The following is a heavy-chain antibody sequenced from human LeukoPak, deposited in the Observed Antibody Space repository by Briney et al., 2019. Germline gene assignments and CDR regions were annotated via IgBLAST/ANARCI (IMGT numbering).Heavy chain of an antibody. V-gene: IGHV4-4*07. D-gene: IGHD6-13*01. CDR1: GGSISGYY. Sequence: SETLSLTCTVSGGSISGYYWSWIRQPAGEGLQYIGHIHTSGMTNYNPSLKSRVTMSVDTSKNQFYLKVTSVTASDTAVYYCVRGGSAASAVFDYWGQGALVTVSS. J-gene: IGHJ4*02. CDR2: IHTSGMT. CDR3: VRGGSAASAVFDY.